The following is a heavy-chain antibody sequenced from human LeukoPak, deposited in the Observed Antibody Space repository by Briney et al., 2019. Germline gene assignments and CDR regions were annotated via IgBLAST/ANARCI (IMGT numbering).Heavy chain of an antibody. CDR1: GGSISSYY. D-gene: IGHD4-23*01. CDR2: IYTSGST. V-gene: IGHV4-4*09. Sequence: SETLSLTCTVSGGSISSYYWSWIRQPPRKGLEWIGYIYTSGSTNYNPSLKSRVTISVDTSKNQFSLRLSSVTAADTAVYYCARVGGNSGQGYWGQGTLVTVSS. J-gene: IGHJ4*02. CDR3: ARVGGNSGQGY.